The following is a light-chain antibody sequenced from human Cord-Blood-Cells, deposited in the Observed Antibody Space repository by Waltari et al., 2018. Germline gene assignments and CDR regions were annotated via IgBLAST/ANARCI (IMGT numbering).Light chain of an antibody. CDR1: QSVSSY. J-gene: IGKJ4*01. CDR2: DAS. V-gene: IGKV3-11*01. Sequence: EIVLTQSPATLSLSPGERATLSCRASQSVSSYLAWYRQKPGQAPRLLIYDASNRATGIPARFSGSGSGTDFTLTISSLEPEDFAVYYCQQRSNWPLFGGGTKVEIK. CDR3: QQRSNWPL.